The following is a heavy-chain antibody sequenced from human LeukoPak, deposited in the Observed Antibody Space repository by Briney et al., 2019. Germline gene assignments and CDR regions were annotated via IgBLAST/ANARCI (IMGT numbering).Heavy chain of an antibody. CDR1: GFMFSSYA. CDR2: ISGGGTTK. D-gene: IGHD3-3*01. Sequence: GGSLRLSCAGSGFMFSSYAMSWVRQAPGKGLEWVSYISGGGTTKYYADSVKGRFTVSRDNAKFVMYLQMNSLRAEDTAVYYCARVASPFGVVISNWFDPWGQGTLVTVTS. V-gene: IGHV3-48*01. J-gene: IGHJ5*02. CDR3: ARVASPFGVVISNWFDP.